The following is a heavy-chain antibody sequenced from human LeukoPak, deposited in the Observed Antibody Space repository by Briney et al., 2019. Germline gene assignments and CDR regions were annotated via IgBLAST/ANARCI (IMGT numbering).Heavy chain of an antibody. V-gene: IGHV3-33*01. CDR3: ARDPHYCSGGSCYSLGFDP. CDR2: IWAGGSNQ. J-gene: IGHJ5*02. D-gene: IGHD2-15*01. Sequence: GRSLRLSCAASGFTFSNYGMQWVRQAPGKGLERVAVIWAGGSNQYYADSVKGRFTISRDISKNTLYLQMNSLRAEDTAVYYCARDPHYCSGGSCYSLGFDPWGQGTLVTVSS. CDR1: GFTFSNYG.